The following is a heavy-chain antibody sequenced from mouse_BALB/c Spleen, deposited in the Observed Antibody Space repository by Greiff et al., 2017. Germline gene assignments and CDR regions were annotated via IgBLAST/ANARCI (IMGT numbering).Heavy chain of an antibody. J-gene: IGHJ3*01. D-gene: IGHD2-2*01. CDR1: GFTFSSFG. CDR2: ISSGSSTI. Sequence: EVKVVESGGGLVQPGGSRKLSCAASGFTFSSFGMHWVRQAPEKGLEWVAYISSGSSTIYYADTVKGRFTISRDNPKNTLFLQMTSLRSEDTAMYYCARCGYDGGAWFAYWGQGTLVTVSA. V-gene: IGHV5-17*02. CDR3: ARCGYDGGAWFAY.